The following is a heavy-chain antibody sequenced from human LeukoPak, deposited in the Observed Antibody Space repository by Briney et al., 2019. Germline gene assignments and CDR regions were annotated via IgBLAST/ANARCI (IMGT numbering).Heavy chain of an antibody. Sequence: GGSLRLSCAASGFTFSTYSMNWVRQAPGKGLEWVSSISSTGSYIYCADSVKGRFTVSRDNAKNSLYLQMNSLRGEDTAVYYCAREPVTGSVYWGQGTLVTVSS. D-gene: IGHD4-17*01. V-gene: IGHV3-21*01. CDR1: GFTFSTYS. CDR2: ISSTGSYI. CDR3: AREPVTGSVY. J-gene: IGHJ4*02.